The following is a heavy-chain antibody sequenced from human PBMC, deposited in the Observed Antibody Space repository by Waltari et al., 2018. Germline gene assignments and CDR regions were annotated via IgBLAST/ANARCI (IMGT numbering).Heavy chain of an antibody. CDR1: GFTFSSYA. CDR2: ISYDGSNK. Sequence: QVQLVESGGGVVQPGRSLRLSCAASGFTFSSYAMHWVRQAPGKGLEWVAVISYDGSNKDYADSVKGRFTISRDNSKNTLYLQMNSLRAEDTAVYYCARGGTKYYFDYWGQGTLVTVSS. CDR3: ARGGTKYYFDY. J-gene: IGHJ4*02. V-gene: IGHV3-30-3*01. D-gene: IGHD3-16*01.